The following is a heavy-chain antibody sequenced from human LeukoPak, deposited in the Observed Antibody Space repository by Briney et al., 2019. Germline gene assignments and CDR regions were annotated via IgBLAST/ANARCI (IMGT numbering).Heavy chain of an antibody. CDR1: GGSFRGYY. CDR3: ARGRYGDYEGYFDY. Sequence: PSETLCLTCAVYGGSFRGYYWSWIRQPPGKGLEWIGEINHSGSTNYNPSLKSRVTISVDTSKNQFSLKLSSVTAADTAVYSCARGRYGDYEGYFDYWGQGTLVTVSS. V-gene: IGHV4-34*01. CDR2: INHSGST. J-gene: IGHJ4*02. D-gene: IGHD4-17*01.